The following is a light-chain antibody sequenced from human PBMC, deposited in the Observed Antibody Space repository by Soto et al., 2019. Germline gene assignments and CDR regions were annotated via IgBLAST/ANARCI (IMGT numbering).Light chain of an antibody. V-gene: IGKV3-15*01. CDR2: GTS. CDR1: QSVSSN. Sequence: EIVITQSPATLSVSPGERATLSCRASQSVSSNLAWYQQKPGQAPRLLIYGTSTRATGIPARFSGSGSGTEFTLTISSLQSEDFAVYYCQQYNNWPPWTFGQGNKV. J-gene: IGKJ1*01. CDR3: QQYNNWPPWT.